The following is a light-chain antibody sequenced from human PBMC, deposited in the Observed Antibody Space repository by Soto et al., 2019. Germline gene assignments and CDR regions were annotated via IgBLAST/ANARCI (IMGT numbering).Light chain of an antibody. CDR2: GAS. Sequence: EIVMTQSPATLPVSPGERATLSCRASQTVSVNLAWYQQKPGQAPRLLIYGASTRATGVPARFSGSGSGTEFTLTISSLQSEDFAVYYCQQYNDWPPYTFGPGTRVDIK. CDR3: QQYNDWPPYT. CDR1: QTVSVN. V-gene: IGKV3-15*01. J-gene: IGKJ3*01.